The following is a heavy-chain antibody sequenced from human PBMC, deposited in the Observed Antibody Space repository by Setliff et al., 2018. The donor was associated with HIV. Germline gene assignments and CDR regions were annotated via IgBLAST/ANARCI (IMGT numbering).Heavy chain of an antibody. D-gene: IGHD2-15*01. V-gene: IGHV1-18*01. CDR2: ISVYNGNT. CDR3: ARVYCSGGSCITFDY. CDR1: GYTFTSYG. Sequence: ASVKVSCKASGYTFTSYGVTWVRQAPGQGPEWMGWISVYNGNTNYAQKLQGRVTMTTDTSTSTAYMELRSLRSDDTAVYYCARVYCSGGSCITFDYWGQGTLVTVSS. J-gene: IGHJ4*02.